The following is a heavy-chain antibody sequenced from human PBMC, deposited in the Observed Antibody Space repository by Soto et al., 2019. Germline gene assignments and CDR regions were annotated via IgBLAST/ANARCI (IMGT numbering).Heavy chain of an antibody. Sequence: GGSLRLSCAASGFTFSSYGMHWVRQAPGKGLEWVAVISYDGSNKYYADSVKGRFTISRDNSKNTLYLQMNSLRAEDTAVYYCAKDLGRVAAANYFDYWGQGTLLTSPQ. D-gene: IGHD6-13*01. J-gene: IGHJ4*02. V-gene: IGHV3-30*18. CDR2: ISYDGSNK. CDR1: GFTFSSYG. CDR3: AKDLGRVAAANYFDY.